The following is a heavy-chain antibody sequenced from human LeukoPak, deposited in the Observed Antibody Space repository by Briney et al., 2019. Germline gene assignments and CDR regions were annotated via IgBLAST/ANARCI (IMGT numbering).Heavy chain of an antibody. CDR3: ARGYSGYDDEFDY. V-gene: IGHV1-3*01. CDR1: GYTFTSYA. D-gene: IGHD5-12*01. J-gene: IGHJ4*02. CDR2: INAGSGNT. Sequence: ASVKVSCKASGYTFTSYAMHWVRQAPGQRLEWMGWINAGSGNTKYSQKFQGRVTITRDTSASTAYMELSSLRSEDTAVYYCARGYSGYDDEFDYWGQGTLVTVSS.